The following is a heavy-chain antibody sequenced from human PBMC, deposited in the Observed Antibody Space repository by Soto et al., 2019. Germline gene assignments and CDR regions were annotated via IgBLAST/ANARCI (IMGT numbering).Heavy chain of an antibody. J-gene: IGHJ4*02. CDR2: IYSAGST. CDR3: ARAREPEYSSAIFFDI. D-gene: IGHD5-18*01. V-gene: IGHV3-53*01. Sequence: PGGSLRLSCAASGLTVSSSYMSWVRQAPGKGLRWVSVIYSAGSTYYATSVKGRFTISRDISTNMVYLQMSSLTDEDTAVYYCARAREPEYSSAIFFDIWGQGALVTVSS. CDR1: GLTVSSSY.